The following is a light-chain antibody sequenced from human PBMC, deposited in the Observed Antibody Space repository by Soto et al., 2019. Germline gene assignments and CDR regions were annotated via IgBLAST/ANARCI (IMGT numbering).Light chain of an antibody. Sequence: QSVLTQPPSASGTPGQRVTISCSGSSSNIGSNYVYWYQQLPGTAPKLLIYRNNQRPSGVPDRFSGSKSGTSASLAISGLPSWDVAAYYSAAWDDSLSGRVFGGGTKLTVL. CDR3: AAWDDSLSGRV. CDR2: RNN. CDR1: SSNIGSNY. V-gene: IGLV1-47*01. J-gene: IGLJ3*02.